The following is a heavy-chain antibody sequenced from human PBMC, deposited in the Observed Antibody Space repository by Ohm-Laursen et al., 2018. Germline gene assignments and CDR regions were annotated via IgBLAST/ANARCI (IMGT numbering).Heavy chain of an antibody. CDR3: AKRGDDFWSGYSYYNSGMDV. J-gene: IGHJ6*02. CDR1: GFTFSSYG. V-gene: IGHV3-23*01. D-gene: IGHD3-3*01. Sequence: SLRLSCTASGFTFSSYGMSWVRQAPGKGLEWVSAISGSAGNTKYADSVKGRFTISRDNSKNTLYLQMNSLRPEDTAVYYCAKRGDDFWSGYSYYNSGMDVWGQGTTVTVSS. CDR2: ISGSAGNT.